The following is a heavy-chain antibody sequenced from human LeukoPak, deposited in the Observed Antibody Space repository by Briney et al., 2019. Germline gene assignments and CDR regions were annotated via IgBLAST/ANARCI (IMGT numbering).Heavy chain of an antibody. CDR2: IYYSGST. Sequence: KSSETLSLTCTVSGGSISSGGYYWSWIRQHPGKGLEWIGYIYYSGSTYYNPSLKSRVTISVDTSKNQFSLKLSSVTAADTAVYYCARVYADDYLDPWGQGTLVTVSS. D-gene: IGHD4-11*01. J-gene: IGHJ5*02. V-gene: IGHV4-31*03. CDR3: ARVYADDYLDP. CDR1: GGSISSGGYY.